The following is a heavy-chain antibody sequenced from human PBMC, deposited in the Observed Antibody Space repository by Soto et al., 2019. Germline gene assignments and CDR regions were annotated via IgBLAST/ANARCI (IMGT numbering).Heavy chain of an antibody. D-gene: IGHD2-8*01. CDR3: AMVYGVYYFDY. J-gene: IGHJ4*02. Sequence: GGSLRLSCAASGFTFSNYAMNWVRQAPGKGLEWVSAITSGGTTYYTDSVKGRFTISRDNSKNTLFLQMNSLRAEDTAVYYCAMVYGVYYFDYWGQGTLVTVSS. CDR1: GFTFSNYA. V-gene: IGHV3-23*01. CDR2: ITSGGTT.